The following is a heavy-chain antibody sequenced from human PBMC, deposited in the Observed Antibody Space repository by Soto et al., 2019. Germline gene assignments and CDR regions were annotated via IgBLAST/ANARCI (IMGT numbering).Heavy chain of an antibody. D-gene: IGHD3-10*01. J-gene: IGHJ5*02. Sequence: QVQLVQSGAEVKKPGASVKVSCKASGYTFTSYAMHWVRQAPGQRREWMGWINAGNGNTKYSQKFKGRVTITRDTSASTAYMERRSLGSAATDVYYCASVWFGGEDWFDAWGQGTLVTVSS. V-gene: IGHV1-3*01. CDR3: ASVWFGGEDWFDA. CDR2: INAGNGNT. CDR1: GYTFTSYA.